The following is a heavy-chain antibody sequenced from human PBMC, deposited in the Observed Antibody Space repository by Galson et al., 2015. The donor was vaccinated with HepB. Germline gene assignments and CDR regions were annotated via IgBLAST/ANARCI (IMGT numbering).Heavy chain of an antibody. CDR2: ISYDGNNK. D-gene: IGHD6-6*01. CDR1: GFTFSSFG. V-gene: IGHV3-30*03. CDR3: ARDLIAVRPGWFDP. Sequence: SLRLSCAASGFTFSSFGTHWVRQAPGKGLDWVAHISYDGNNKYYADSVKGRFTISRDNSKNMLHLQMNSLRAEDTAVYYCARDLIAVRPGWFDPWGQGTLVTVSS. J-gene: IGHJ5*02.